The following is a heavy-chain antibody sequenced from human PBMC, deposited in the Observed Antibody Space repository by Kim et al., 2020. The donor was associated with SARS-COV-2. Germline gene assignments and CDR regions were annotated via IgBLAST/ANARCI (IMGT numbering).Heavy chain of an antibody. CDR3: AKFSAPFG. CDR1: DFTFKVAA. J-gene: IGHJ4*02. CDR2: VSGGGGST. Sequence: GGSLRLSCATYDFTFKVAAMAWVRQAPGKGLEWISAVSGGGGSTFYAESVRGRFTICRDTTTNTLYLQLNNVGVEDTAVYYCAKFSAPFGWGPGTLVTVSP. V-gene: IGHV3-23*01. D-gene: IGHD3-3*01.